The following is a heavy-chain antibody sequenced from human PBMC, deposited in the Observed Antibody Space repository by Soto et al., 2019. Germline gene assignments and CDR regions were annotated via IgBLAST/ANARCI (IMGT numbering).Heavy chain of an antibody. CDR1: GGSVSSGSYY. D-gene: IGHD3-3*01. V-gene: IGHV4-61*01. CDR2: IYYSGST. J-gene: IGHJ5*02. Sequence: SETLSLTCTVSGGSVSSGSYYWSWIRQPPGKGLEWIGYIYYSGSTNYNPSLKSRVTISVDTSKNQFSLKLSSVTAADTAVYYCARSYDDLWSGYYVWFDPWGQGTLVTVSS. CDR3: ARSYDDLWSGYYVWFDP.